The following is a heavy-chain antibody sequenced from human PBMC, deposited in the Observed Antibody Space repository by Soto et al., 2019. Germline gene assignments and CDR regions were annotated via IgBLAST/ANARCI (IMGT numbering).Heavy chain of an antibody. CDR1: GFTFSSYD. D-gene: IGHD2-2*01. CDR3: STVAMAPSDCSSTTCPIG. CDR2: IKSKTDGGTT. J-gene: IGHJ4*02. V-gene: IGHV3-15*01. Sequence: ASLSLSCAASGFTFSSYDMHWARQAPGTGLEWCGRIKSKTDGGTTDYASPVKGRFTISRDDSRNTLYLQMNSLKSEDTAVYYCSTVAMAPSDCSSTTCPIGWGPGILVTVSS.